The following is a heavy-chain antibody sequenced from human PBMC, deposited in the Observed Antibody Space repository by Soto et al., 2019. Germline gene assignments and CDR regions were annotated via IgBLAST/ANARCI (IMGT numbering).Heavy chain of an antibody. CDR2: ISWDGGST. D-gene: IGHD6-6*01. V-gene: IGHV3-43*01. CDR1: GFTFVDYT. Sequence: GGSLRLSCAASGFTFVDYTMHWVRQAPGKGLEWVSLISWDGGSTYYADSVKGRFTISRDNSKNSLYLQMNSLRTEDTALFYCAKGEYRSSSSYYGMDVWGQGTTFTVSS. J-gene: IGHJ6*02. CDR3: AKGEYRSSSSYYGMDV.